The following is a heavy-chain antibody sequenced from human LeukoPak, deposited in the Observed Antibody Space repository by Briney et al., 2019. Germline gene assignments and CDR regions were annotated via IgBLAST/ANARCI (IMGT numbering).Heavy chain of an antibody. J-gene: IGHJ1*01. V-gene: IGHV1-24*01. CDR2: FDPEDGET. CDR3: ATDYYGSGSPHSLRY. Sequence: ASVTVSCKVSGYTLTELSKHWLRQAPGKGLEWMGDFDPEDGETSYAQKFQGRVTMTEDTSTDTAYMELSSLRSEDTAVYYCATDYYGSGSPHSLRYWGQGTLVTVTS. CDR1: GYTLTELS. D-gene: IGHD3-10*01.